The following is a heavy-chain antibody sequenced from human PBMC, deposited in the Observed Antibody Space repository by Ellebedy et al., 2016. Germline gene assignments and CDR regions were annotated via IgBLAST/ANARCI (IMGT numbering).Heavy chain of an antibody. CDR2: IAHNGYT. CDR3: ARVVKYSTSSALLHFDY. D-gene: IGHD6-6*01. CDR1: GASISTYLYY. V-gene: IGHV4-39*07. Sequence: SETLSLTXSVSGASISTYLYYCAWIRQTPGKGLEWIGSIAHNGYTYYTPSLKSRVTISGDTSKNQFSLKLTSVTAADTAVYYCARVVKYSTSSALLHFDYWGQGTLVTVSS. J-gene: IGHJ4*02.